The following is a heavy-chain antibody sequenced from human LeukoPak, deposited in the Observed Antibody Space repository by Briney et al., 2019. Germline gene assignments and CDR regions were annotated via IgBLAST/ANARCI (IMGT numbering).Heavy chain of an antibody. J-gene: IGHJ4*02. V-gene: IGHV3-23*01. Sequence: GGSLRLSCAASGFTFSSYAMSWVRQAPGKGLEWVSAISGSGGSTYYADSVKGRFTISRDNSKNTLYLQMNSLRAGDTAVYYCAKDRAVAVVITRTHFDYWGQGTLVTVSS. CDR1: GFTFSSYA. CDR3: AKDRAVAVVITRTHFDY. CDR2: ISGSGGST. D-gene: IGHD3-3*01.